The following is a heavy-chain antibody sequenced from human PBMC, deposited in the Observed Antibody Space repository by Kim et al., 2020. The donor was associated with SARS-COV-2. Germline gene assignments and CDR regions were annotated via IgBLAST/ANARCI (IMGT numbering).Heavy chain of an antibody. D-gene: IGHD6-13*01. V-gene: IGHV3-48*02. CDR2: IISSSSTI. CDR1: GFTFSSYS. J-gene: IGHJ5*02. CDR3: ARVVAAAGPNWFDP. Sequence: GGSLRLSCAASGFTFSSYSMNWVRQAPGKGLEWVSYIISSSSTIYYADSVKGRFTISRDNAKNSLYLQMNSLRDEDTAVYYCARVVAAAGPNWFDPWGQGTLVTVSS.